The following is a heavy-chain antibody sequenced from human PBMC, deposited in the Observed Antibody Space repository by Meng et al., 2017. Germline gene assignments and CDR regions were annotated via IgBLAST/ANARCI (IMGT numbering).Heavy chain of an antibody. CDR2: IIPIFGTA. CDR3: AREYRDILTGYRYFDY. J-gene: IGHJ4*02. CDR1: GGTFSNYA. Sequence: VMYGVEVTKLGTWVKVSCKSSGGTFSNYAIGWVRQVPGQGLEWIGGIIPIFGTANYAQKFQGRVTITADESTSIAYMELSSLRSEDTAVYYCAREYRDILTGYRYFDYWGQGTLVTVSS. D-gene: IGHD3-9*01. V-gene: IGHV1-69*01.